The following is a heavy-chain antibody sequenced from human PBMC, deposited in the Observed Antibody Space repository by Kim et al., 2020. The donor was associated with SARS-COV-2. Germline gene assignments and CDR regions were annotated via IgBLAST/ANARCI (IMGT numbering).Heavy chain of an antibody. CDR3: ARDLAGAIDY. V-gene: IGHV3-7*01. D-gene: IGHD1-26*01. CDR2: EK. J-gene: IGHJ4*02. Sequence: EKYYVDSVKGRFTISRDNAKNSLYLQMNSLRAEDTAVYYCARDLAGAIDYWGQGTLVTVSS.